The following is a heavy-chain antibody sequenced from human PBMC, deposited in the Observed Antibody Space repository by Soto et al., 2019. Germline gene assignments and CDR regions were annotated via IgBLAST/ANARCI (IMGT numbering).Heavy chain of an antibody. Sequence: GASVKVSCKASGYTFTSYYMHWVRQAPGQGLEWMGIINPGGGSTSYAQKFQGRVTMTRDTSTSTVYMELSSLRSEDTAVYYCARADCSSTSCYLGRWFDPWGQGTLVTVSS. CDR1: GYTFTSYY. V-gene: IGHV1-46*01. D-gene: IGHD2-2*01. J-gene: IGHJ5*02. CDR3: ARADCSSTSCYLGRWFDP. CDR2: INPGGGST.